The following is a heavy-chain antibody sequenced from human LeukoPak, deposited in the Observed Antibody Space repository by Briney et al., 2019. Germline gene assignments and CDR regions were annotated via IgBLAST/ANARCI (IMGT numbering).Heavy chain of an antibody. CDR2: LKEDGSEQ. Sequence: PGGSLRLSCAAPGFTFSSHWMTWVRQAPGKGLEEVANLKEDGSEQYDVDSVKGRFTISRDNAKNSLYLQMNSLRGDDTAVYYCARGVYYFAYRGQGTLVTVSS. CDR1: GFTFSSHW. J-gene: IGHJ4*02. CDR3: ARGVYYFAY. V-gene: IGHV3-7*04.